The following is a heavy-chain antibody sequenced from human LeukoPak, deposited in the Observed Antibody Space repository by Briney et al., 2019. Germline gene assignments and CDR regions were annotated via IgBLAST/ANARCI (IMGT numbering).Heavy chain of an antibody. J-gene: IGHJ4*02. Sequence: PGGSLKLSCAASGFTFSSYAMSWVRQAPGKGLEWVSGISGSGGSTYYADSVKGRLTISRDNSKNTLYLQMNSLRGEDKAVYFCAKDLIAPRPSYFDYWGQGTLVTVSS. D-gene: IGHD6-6*01. CDR1: GFTFSSYA. CDR2: ISGSGGST. V-gene: IGHV3-23*01. CDR3: AKDLIAPRPSYFDY.